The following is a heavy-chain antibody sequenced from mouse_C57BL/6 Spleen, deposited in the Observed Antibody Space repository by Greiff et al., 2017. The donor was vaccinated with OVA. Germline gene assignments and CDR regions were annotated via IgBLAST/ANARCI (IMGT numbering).Heavy chain of an antibody. CDR1: GFSLTSYG. Sequence: VQRVESGPGLVQPSQSLSITCTVSGFSLTSYGVHWVRQSPGKGLEWLGVIWSGGSTDYNAAFIFRLSISKDNSKSQVFFKMNSLQADDTAIYYCARTGYGSSYDYAMDYWGQGTSVTVSS. V-gene: IGHV2-2*01. D-gene: IGHD1-1*01. CDR3: ARTGYGSSYDYAMDY. J-gene: IGHJ4*01. CDR2: IWSGGST.